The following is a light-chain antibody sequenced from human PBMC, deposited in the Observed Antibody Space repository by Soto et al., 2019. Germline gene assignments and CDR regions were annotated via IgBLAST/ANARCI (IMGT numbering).Light chain of an antibody. Sequence: QSALTQPASVSGSPGQSITISCTGTSSDVESYNLVSWYQQHPGKAPKVMIYDVSKRPSGVPDRFSGSKSGNTASLTLSGLQAEDEADYYCCPYAGSYTFYVFGTGTKLTVL. CDR2: DVS. CDR1: SSDVESYNL. CDR3: CPYAGSYTFYV. V-gene: IGLV2-11*01. J-gene: IGLJ1*01.